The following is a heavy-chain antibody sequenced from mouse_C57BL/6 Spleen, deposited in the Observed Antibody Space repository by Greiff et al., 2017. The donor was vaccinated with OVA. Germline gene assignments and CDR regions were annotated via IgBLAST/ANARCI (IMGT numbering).Heavy chain of an antibody. CDR2: IIPGSGST. CDR3: ARSEYGSLFAY. CDR1: GYTFTGYW. V-gene: IGHV1-9*01. J-gene: IGHJ3*01. Sequence: QVQLQQSGAELMKPGASVKLSCKATGYTFTGYWIEWVKQRPGHGLEWIGEIIPGSGSTNYNEKLKGKATFTADTSSNTAYMQLSSLTTEDSAIDYCARSEYGSLFAYWGQGTLVTVSA. D-gene: IGHD1-1*01.